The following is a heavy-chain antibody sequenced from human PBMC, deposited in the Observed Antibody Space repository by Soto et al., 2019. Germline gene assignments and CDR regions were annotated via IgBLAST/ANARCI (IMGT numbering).Heavy chain of an antibody. J-gene: IGHJ6*02. CDR1: GYTLTELS. CDR2: FDPEDGET. Sequence: ASVNVSCKVSGYTLTELSMHWVRQAPGKGLEWMGGFDPEDGETIYAQKYQGRVTMTEDTSTDTAYMELSSLRSEDTAVYYCATDNPRYGDYYYYGMDVWGQGTTVTVSS. CDR3: ATDNPRYGDYYYYGMDV. V-gene: IGHV1-24*01. D-gene: IGHD4-17*01.